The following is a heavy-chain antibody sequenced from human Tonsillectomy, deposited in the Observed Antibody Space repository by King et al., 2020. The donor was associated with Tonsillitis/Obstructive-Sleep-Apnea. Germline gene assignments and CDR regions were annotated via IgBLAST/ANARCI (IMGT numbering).Heavy chain of an antibody. J-gene: IGHJ6*02. CDR3: ARDQEVTGGEYFGMDV. V-gene: IGHV3-33*01. CDR2: IWYDGSNK. Sequence: VQLVESGGGVVQPGRSLRLSCAASGFTFSSYGMHWVRQAPGKGLEWVAVIWYDGSNKYYADSVKGRFTISRDISKNTLDLKMNSLRAEDTAVYYGARDQEVTGGEYFGMDVWGQGTTVTVSS. D-gene: IGHD2-21*02. CDR1: GFTFSSYG.